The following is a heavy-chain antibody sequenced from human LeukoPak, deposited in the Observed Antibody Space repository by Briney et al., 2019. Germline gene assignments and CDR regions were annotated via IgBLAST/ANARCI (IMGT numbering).Heavy chain of an antibody. V-gene: IGHV4-59*08. CDR2: IYYSGST. CDR3: ARQSSRQHDAFDI. D-gene: IGHD2-15*01. J-gene: IGHJ3*02. CDR1: GGSISSYY. Sequence: SEALSLTCTVSGGSISSYYWSWIRQPPGKGLEWIGYIYYSGSTNYNPSLKSRVTISVDTSKNQFSLKLSSVTAADTAVYYCARQSSRQHDAFDIWGQGTMVTVSS.